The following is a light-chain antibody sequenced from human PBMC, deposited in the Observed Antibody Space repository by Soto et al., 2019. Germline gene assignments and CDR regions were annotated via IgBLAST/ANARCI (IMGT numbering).Light chain of an antibody. J-gene: IGLJ3*02. V-gene: IGLV1-51*01. CDR3: AAWDGSLSAVM. CDR2: DNN. Sequence: QSVLTQPPSVSAAPGQKVTISCSGSSSNIGNSYVSWYQQLPGTAPKLLIYDNNRRPSGIPDRFSGSKSGTSATLGITGLRSEDEADYYCAAWDGSLSAVMFGGGTKVTVL. CDR1: SSNIGNSY.